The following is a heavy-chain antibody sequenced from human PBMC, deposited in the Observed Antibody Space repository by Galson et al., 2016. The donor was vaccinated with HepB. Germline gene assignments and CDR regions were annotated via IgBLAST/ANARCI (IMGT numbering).Heavy chain of an antibody. J-gene: IGHJ4*02. V-gene: IGHV4-61*02. CDR3: ATMPDS. CDR1: GGSITSGTKY. Sequence: TLSLTCPVSGGSITSGTKYWTWIRQPAGKGLEWIGGISTSGTANYNPSLRSRVTISLDTSKTHLSLKLRSVTASDTAMYYCATMPDSWGQGTLVTVSS. CDR2: ISTSGTA. D-gene: IGHD2-2*01.